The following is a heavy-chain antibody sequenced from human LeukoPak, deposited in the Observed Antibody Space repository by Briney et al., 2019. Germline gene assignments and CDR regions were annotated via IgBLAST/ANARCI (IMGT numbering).Heavy chain of an antibody. CDR1: GFTFSSYG. CDR3: ARDLLGDDY. V-gene: IGHV3-33*01. Sequence: PGGSLRLSCAASGFTFSSYGMHWVRQAPGKGLEWVAVIWYDGSNKYHADSVKGRFTISRDNSKNTLFLQMNSLRAEDTAVYFCARDLLGDDYWGRGTLVTVSS. D-gene: IGHD3-10*01. J-gene: IGHJ4*02. CDR2: IWYDGSNK.